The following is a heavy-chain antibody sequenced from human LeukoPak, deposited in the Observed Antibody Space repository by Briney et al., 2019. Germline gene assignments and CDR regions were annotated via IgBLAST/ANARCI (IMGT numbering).Heavy chain of an antibody. Sequence: GASVKVSCKASGYTFTSYGISWVRQAPGQALEWMGWMSAYNGYTNYAQKLQGRVTITTDTSTSTAYMELRSLRSDDTAVYYCARAGWYELPRYAFDIWGQGTMVTVSS. J-gene: IGHJ3*02. V-gene: IGHV1-18*01. D-gene: IGHD6-19*01. CDR2: MSAYNGYT. CDR1: GYTFTSYG. CDR3: ARAGWYELPRYAFDI.